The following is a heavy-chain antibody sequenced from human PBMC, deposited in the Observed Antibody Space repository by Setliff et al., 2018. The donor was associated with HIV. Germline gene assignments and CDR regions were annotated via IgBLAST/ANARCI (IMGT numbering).Heavy chain of an antibody. CDR3: ANPHDGGAFDV. CDR1: GGTFKNLA. Sequence: SVKVCCKASGGTFKNLAISWVRQAPGQGLEWMGGVIPSFATANYAQKFQGRITITADELTSTVYMDLNSLKSEDSAVYYCANPHDGGAFDVWGQGTAVTVSS. D-gene: IGHD1-1*01. CDR2: VIPSFATA. V-gene: IGHV1-69*13. J-gene: IGHJ3*01.